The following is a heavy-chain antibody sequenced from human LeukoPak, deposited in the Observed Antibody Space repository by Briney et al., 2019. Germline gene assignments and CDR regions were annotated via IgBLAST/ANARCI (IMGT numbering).Heavy chain of an antibody. D-gene: IGHD6-13*01. CDR1: GYTFSSYG. CDR3: ARGRAAGTFWLDY. J-gene: IGHJ4*02. V-gene: IGHV1-18*01. CDR2: IIGNNGNT. Sequence: ASVKVSCKASGYTFSSYGISWVRQAPGHGLEWLGWIIGNNGNTNYAQQVQGRVTMPTDTSTSTAYMELRSLRSDDTAVYYCARGRAAGTFWLDYWGQGTLVTVSS.